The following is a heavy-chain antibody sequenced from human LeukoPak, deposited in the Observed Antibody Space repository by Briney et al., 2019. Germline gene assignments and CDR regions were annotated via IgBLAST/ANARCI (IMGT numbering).Heavy chain of an antibody. V-gene: IGHV3-48*01. CDR2: ITNSGNSK. CDR1: EFTFSSYS. D-gene: IGHD5-24*01. J-gene: IGHJ4*02. CDR3: ARDRTRDGYNQGRVYDY. Sequence: GGSLRLSCAASEFTFSSYSMNWVRQAPGKGLEWVSYITNSGNSKSYADSVKGRFTISRDISKNTLYLQMNSLRAEDTAVYYCARDRTRDGYNQGRVYDYWGQGTLVTVS.